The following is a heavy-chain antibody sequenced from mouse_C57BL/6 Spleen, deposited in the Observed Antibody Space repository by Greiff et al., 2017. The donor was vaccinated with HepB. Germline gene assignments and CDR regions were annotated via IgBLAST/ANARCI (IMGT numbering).Heavy chain of an antibody. V-gene: IGHV3-1*01. D-gene: IGHD1-1*02. CDR3: ARGSYYFDY. CDR1: GYSITSGYD. CDR2: ISYSGST. Sequence: DVHLVESGPGMVKPSQSLSLTCTVTGYSITSGYDWHWIRHFPGNKLEWMGYISYSGSTNYNPSLKSRISITHDTSKNHFFLKLNSVTTEDTATYYRARGSYYFDYWGQGTTLTVSS. J-gene: IGHJ2*01.